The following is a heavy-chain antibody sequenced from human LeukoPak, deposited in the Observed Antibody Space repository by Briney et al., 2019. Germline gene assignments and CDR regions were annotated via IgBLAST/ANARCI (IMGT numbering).Heavy chain of an antibody. CDR1: GGSISSSSYY. D-gene: IGHD2-2*01. CDR2: IYYSGST. CDR3: ARHICSSTSCYFGYYYGMDV. Sequence: SETLSLTCTVSGGSISSSSYYWGWIRQPPGKGLEWIGSIYYSGSTYYNPSLKSRVTISVDTSKNQFSLKLSSVTAADTAVYYCARHICSSTSCYFGYYYGMDVWGQGTTVTVSS. V-gene: IGHV4-39*01. J-gene: IGHJ6*02.